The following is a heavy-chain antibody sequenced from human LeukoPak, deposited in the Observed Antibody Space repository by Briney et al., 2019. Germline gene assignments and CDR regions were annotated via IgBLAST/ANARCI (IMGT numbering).Heavy chain of an antibody. CDR1: GFIFSHYG. CDR2: IWRDGSNR. V-gene: IGHV3-33*01. J-gene: IGHJ4*01. Sequence: GRGLRLACAAPGFIFSHYGMHWVRQAPGKGLGWVAVIWRDGSNRFYADSVRGRFTISRDNSQKTLFLQMNSLRAEDTVICDCARVPQRGFDYSNSLEYWGHGTLVTVSS. CDR3: ARVPQRGFDYSNSLEY. D-gene: IGHD4-11*01.